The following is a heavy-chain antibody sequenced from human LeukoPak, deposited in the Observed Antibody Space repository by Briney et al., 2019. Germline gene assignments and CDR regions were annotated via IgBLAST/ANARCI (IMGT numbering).Heavy chain of an antibody. CDR2: MNPNSGNT. V-gene: IGHV1-8*01. CDR3: AREPIISSSIDYFDY. Sequence: ASVKVSCKASGYIFTSYDINWVRQATGQGLEWMGWMNPNSGNTGYAQKFQGRVTMTRDTSISTAYMELSSLRSEDTVVYYCAREPIISSSIDYFDYWGQGTLVTVSS. D-gene: IGHD6-6*01. J-gene: IGHJ4*02. CDR1: GYIFTSYD.